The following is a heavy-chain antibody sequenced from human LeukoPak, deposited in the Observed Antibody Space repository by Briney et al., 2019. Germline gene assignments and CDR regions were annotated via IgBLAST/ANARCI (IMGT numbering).Heavy chain of an antibody. CDR1: GGSLSGYY. CDR2: INHSGST. D-gene: IGHD6-13*01. V-gene: IGHV4-34*01. CDR3: ARFPPQFPHSSGAAAGSYYFDY. J-gene: IGHJ4*02. Sequence: SETLSLTCAVYGGSLSGYYWSWIRQPPGKGLEWIGEINHSGSTNYNPSLKSRVTISVDTSKNQFSLKLSSVPAADTAVYYCARFPPQFPHSSGAAAGSYYFDYWGQGTLVTVSS.